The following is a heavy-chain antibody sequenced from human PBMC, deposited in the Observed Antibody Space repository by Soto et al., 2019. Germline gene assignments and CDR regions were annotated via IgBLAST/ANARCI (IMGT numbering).Heavy chain of an antibody. J-gene: IGHJ3*02. V-gene: IGHV3-9*01. CDR1: GFTFVDYA. D-gene: IGHD6-19*01. Sequence: EVQLVESGGGLVQPGRSLRLSCAASGFTFVDYAMHWVRQAPGKGLEWVSGISWNSGSIGYADSVKGRFTISRDNAKNSLYLQMNSLRAEDTALYSCAKDALGFFGSGWYRGAFDIWGQGTMVTVSS. CDR2: ISWNSGSI. CDR3: AKDALGFFGSGWYRGAFDI.